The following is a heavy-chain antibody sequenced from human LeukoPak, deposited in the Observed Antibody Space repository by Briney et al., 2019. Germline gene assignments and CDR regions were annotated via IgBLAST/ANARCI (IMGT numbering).Heavy chain of an antibody. J-gene: IGHJ4*02. CDR3: ARSGSYYYPYFDF. D-gene: IGHD1-26*01. CDR2: ISNNGGST. CDR1: GFTFSNYA. Sequence: GGSLRLSCAASGFTFSNYAMHWVRQAPGKGLEYVSAISNNGGSTYYANSVGGRFTLSRDNSKNTLYLQVGSLRTEDMAVYYCARSGSYYYPYFDFWGQGTLVTVSS. V-gene: IGHV3-64*01.